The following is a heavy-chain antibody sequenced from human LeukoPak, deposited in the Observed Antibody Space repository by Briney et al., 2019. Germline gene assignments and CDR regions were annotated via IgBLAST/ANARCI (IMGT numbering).Heavy chain of an antibody. Sequence: GGSLRLSCAASGFTFSTHEMNWVRQAPGKGLEWVSYISSSGKTRNYADSVKGRFTISRDNATNSLYMEMNSLRFDDTAVYYCARDLIAADVLRPYVFAIWGQGSMVTVSS. D-gene: IGHD6-13*01. J-gene: IGHJ4*02. CDR2: ISSSGKTR. CDR1: GFTFSTHE. V-gene: IGHV3-48*03. CDR3: ARDLIAADVLRPYVFAI.